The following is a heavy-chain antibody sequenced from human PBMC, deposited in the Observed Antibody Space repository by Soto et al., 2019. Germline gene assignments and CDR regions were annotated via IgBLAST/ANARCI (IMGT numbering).Heavy chain of an antibody. V-gene: IGHV3-21*01. CDR1: GFTFRSFT. J-gene: IGHJ5*02. CDR3: ARDASRDSSARGWFDP. Sequence: GSLRLSCAASGFTFRSFTMNWVRQAPGKGLEWVSTISSNSAYIYYTDALRGRFTISRDNAKNSLHLQMNSLRAEDTAVYYCARDASRDSSARGWFDPWGPGTLVTVSS. CDR2: ISSNSAYI. D-gene: IGHD6-13*01.